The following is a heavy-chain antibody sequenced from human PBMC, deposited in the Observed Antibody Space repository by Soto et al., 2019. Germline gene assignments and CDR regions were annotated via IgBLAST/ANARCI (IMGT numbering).Heavy chain of an antibody. D-gene: IGHD3-9*01. CDR2: IYYSATT. V-gene: IGHV4-39*01. Sequence: PSETLSLTCTVSGGSISSSSYYWGWIRQPPGKGLEWIGSIYYSATTYYNPSLKSRVTISVDTSKNQFSLKLSSVTAADTAVYYCARHRGYYDILTGYYTELNFDYWGPGTLVTVSS. CDR1: GGSISSSSYY. CDR3: ARHRGYYDILTGYYTELNFDY. J-gene: IGHJ4*02.